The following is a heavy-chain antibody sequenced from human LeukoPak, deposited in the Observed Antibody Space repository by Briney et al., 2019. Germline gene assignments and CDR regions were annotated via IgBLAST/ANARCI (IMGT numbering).Heavy chain of an antibody. V-gene: IGHV3-53*01. D-gene: IGHD4-17*01. Sequence: GGSLRLSCAASGFTFSDYYMSWVRQAPGKGLEWVSILYSGGNIYYADSVKGRFTISRDNSKNTLYLQMNSLRAEDTAMYYCAKEGSSGDYYWGQGTLVTVSS. CDR2: LYSGGNI. CDR1: GFTFSDYY. J-gene: IGHJ4*02. CDR3: AKEGSSGDYY.